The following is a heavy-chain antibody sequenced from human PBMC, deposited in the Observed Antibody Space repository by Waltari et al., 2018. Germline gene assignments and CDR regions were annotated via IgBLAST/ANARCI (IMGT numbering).Heavy chain of an antibody. J-gene: IGHJ4*02. CDR3: AHSANYYDSSGYYLWFDY. Sequence: QITLKESGPTLVKPTQTLTLTCTFSGFSLSTSGVGVGWIRQPPGKALEWLALIYWDDDKRYSPSLKSRLTITKDTSKNQVVLTMTNMDPVDTATYYCAHSANYYDSSGYYLWFDYWGQGTLVTVSS. V-gene: IGHV2-5*02. D-gene: IGHD3-22*01. CDR1: GFSLSTSGVG. CDR2: IYWDDDK.